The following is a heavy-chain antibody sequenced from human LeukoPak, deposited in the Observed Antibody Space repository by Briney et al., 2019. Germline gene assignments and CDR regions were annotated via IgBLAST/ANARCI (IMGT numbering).Heavy chain of an antibody. CDR3: ARSDIVATIPFDY. D-gene: IGHD5-12*01. CDR2: IYYSGRT. Sequence: SDTLSLTCIVWGGSISSSSYYCGRIRQPPGEGLECIGSIYYSGRTYYNPSLKSRVTISVDTYKNQFSLKLSSVTDADTAVYYCARSDIVATIPFDYWGRGTLVSVSS. CDR1: GGSISSSSYY. V-gene: IGHV4-39*01. J-gene: IGHJ4*02.